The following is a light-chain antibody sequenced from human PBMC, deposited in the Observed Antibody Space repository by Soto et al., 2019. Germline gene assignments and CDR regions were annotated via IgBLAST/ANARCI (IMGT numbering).Light chain of an antibody. CDR2: AAS. CDR3: QQSYSTPPT. J-gene: IGKJ1*01. CDR1: QSISSY. Sequence: DIQMTQSPSSLSACVGDIVTITCRASQSISSYLNWYQQKPGKAPKLLIYAASSLQSGVPSRFSGSVSGTDFTLPISSLQPDDFATYYCQQSYSTPPTFGQRTKV. V-gene: IGKV1-39*01.